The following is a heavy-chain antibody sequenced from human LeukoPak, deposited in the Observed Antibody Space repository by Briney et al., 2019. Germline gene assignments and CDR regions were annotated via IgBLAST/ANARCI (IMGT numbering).Heavy chain of an antibody. J-gene: IGHJ3*02. CDR2: IYHSGST. V-gene: IGHV4-38-2*02. Sequence: PSETLSLTCTVSGYSISSGYYWGWIRQPPGKGLEWSGSIYHSGSTYYNPSLKSRVTISVDTSKNQLSLKLSSVTAADTAVYYCASRYCSSTSCSHAFDIWGQGTMVTVSS. CDR1: GYSISSGYY. CDR3: ASRYCSSTSCSHAFDI. D-gene: IGHD2-2*01.